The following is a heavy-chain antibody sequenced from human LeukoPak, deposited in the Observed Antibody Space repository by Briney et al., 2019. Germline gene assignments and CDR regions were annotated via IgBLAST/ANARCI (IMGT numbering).Heavy chain of an antibody. J-gene: IGHJ5*02. Sequence: GESLKISCKGSGYSFTSYWIAWVRQMPGKGLEWMGIIYPGDSDTRYSLSFQGQVSISADKSISTAYLQWSSLKASDTAIYYCARQAPLAGSYRGWFDPWGQGTLVTVSS. D-gene: IGHD3-9*01. CDR1: GYSFTSYW. CDR3: ARQAPLAGSYRGWFDP. V-gene: IGHV5-51*01. CDR2: IYPGDSDT.